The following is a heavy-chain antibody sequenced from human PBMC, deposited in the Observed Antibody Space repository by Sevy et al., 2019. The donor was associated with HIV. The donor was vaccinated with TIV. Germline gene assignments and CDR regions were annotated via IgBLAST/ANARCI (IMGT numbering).Heavy chain of an antibody. CDR2: IIPRVGIA. D-gene: IGHD6-13*01. CDR1: GGTLSNYG. J-gene: IGHJ4*02. CDR3: ARGAAAGIFDY. V-gene: IGHV1-69*10. Sequence: ASVKVSCKASGGTLSNYGMNWVRQAPGQGLEWMGGIIPRVGIANYAQKFQGRVTITADESTNTVYMEVSRLRSDDTAVYYCARGAAAGIFDYWGQGTLVTVSS.